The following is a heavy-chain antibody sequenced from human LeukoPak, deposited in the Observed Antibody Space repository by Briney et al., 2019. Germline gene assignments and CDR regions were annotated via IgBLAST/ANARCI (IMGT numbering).Heavy chain of an antibody. CDR2: IYYSGST. J-gene: IGHJ4*02. CDR3: ARSDLYYFDY. V-gene: IGHV4-39*01. Sequence: SETLSLTCTVSGGSISSSSYYWGWIRQPPGKGLEWIGSIYYSGSTYYNPSLKNRVTISVDTSKNQFSLKLSSVTAADTAVYYCARSDLYYFDYWGQGTLVTVSS. CDR1: GGSISSSSYY.